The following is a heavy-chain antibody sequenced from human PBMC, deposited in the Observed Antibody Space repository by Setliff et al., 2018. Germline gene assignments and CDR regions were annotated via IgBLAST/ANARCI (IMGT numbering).Heavy chain of an antibody. V-gene: IGHV1-2*04. D-gene: IGHD6-13*01. J-gene: IGHJ4*02. CDR2: INPNSGGT. Sequence: GASVKVSCKASGYTFTGYYMHWVRRAPGQGLEWMGWINPNSGGTNYAQKFQGWVTMTRDTSISTDYMELSRLGSDDTAGYYCARGQGALVAADRHYFDYWGQGTLVTVSS. CDR1: GYTFTGYY. CDR3: ARGQGALVAADRHYFDY.